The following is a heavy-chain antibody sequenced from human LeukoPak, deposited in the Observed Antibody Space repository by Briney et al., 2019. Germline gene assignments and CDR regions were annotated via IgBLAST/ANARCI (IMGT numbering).Heavy chain of an antibody. D-gene: IGHD3-10*01. V-gene: IGHV4-59*01. CDR3: ARDPYYYGSGSYYKGWFDP. Sequence: SETLSLTCTVSGGSISSYYWSWIRQPPGKGLEWIGYIYYSGSTNYNPSLKSRVTISVDTSKNQFSLKLSSVTAADTAVYYCARDPYYYGSGSYYKGWFDPWGQGTLVTVSS. J-gene: IGHJ5*02. CDR2: IYYSGST. CDR1: GGSISSYY.